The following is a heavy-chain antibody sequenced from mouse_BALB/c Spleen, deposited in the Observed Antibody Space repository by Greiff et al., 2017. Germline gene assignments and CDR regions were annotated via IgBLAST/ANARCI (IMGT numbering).Heavy chain of an antibody. V-gene: IGHV14-3*02. CDR2: IDPANGNT. CDR1: GFNIKDTY. J-gene: IGHJ2*01. D-gene: IGHD4-1*01. CDR3: AAWDMYYFDY. Sequence: VHVKQSGAELVKPGASVKLSCTASGFNIKDTYMHWVKQRPEQGLEWIGRIDPANGNTKYDPKFQGKATITADTSSNTAYLQLSSLTSEDTAVYYCAAWDMYYFDYWGQGTTLTVSS.